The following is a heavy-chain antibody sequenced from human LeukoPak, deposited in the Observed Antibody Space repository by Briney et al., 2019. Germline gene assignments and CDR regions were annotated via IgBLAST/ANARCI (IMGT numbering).Heavy chain of an antibody. J-gene: IGHJ4*02. D-gene: IGHD3-16*01. CDR2: LRGNGDT. V-gene: IGHV3-23*01. CDR3: AKASWVSSADAVL. CDR1: GFTFSGCA. Sequence: PGGSLRLPCTASGFTFSGCAMSWVREAPARGLEWVSSLRGNGDTFYADFVKGRFTLSRDESRNTVYLQLNNLRVEDTAVYYCAKASWVSSADAVLWGQGTVVTVSS.